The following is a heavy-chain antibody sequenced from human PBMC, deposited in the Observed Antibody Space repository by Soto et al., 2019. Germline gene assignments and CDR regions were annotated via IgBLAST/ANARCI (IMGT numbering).Heavy chain of an antibody. J-gene: IGHJ4*02. Sequence: QVQLVESGGGVVQPGRSLRLSCAASGFTFRSYGMHWVRQAPGKGLEWVAVTWYDGSNKYYADSVKGRFTISRDNSKNTLYLQMNSLRAEDTAVYYCARSWHYYDSSGYYYWGQGTLVTVSS. CDR3: ARSWHYYDSSGYYY. CDR2: TWYDGSNK. CDR1: GFTFRSYG. D-gene: IGHD3-22*01. V-gene: IGHV3-33*01.